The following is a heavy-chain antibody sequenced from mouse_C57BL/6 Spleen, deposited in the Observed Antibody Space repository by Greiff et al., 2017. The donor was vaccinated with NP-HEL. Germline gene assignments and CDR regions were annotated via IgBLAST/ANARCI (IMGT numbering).Heavy chain of an antibody. CDR2: INPYNGGT. V-gene: IGHV1-19*01. D-gene: IGHD3-3*01. CDR1: GYTFTDYY. J-gene: IGHJ2*01. CDR3: ASRGASCYFDY. Sequence: VQLKESGPVLVKPGASVKMSCKASGYTFTDYYMNWVKQSHGKSLEWIGVINPYNGGTSYNQKFKGKATLTVDKSSSTAYMELNSLTSEDSAVYYCASRGASCYFDYWGQGTTLTVSS.